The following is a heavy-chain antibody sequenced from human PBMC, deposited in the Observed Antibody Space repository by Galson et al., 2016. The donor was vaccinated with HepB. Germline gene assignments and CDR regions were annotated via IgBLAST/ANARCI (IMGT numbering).Heavy chain of an antibody. D-gene: IGHD2-15*01. J-gene: IGHJ6*02. CDR3: ARDIIGYCSGGSCYYYHYGMDV. Sequence: SLRLSCAASGFTVSNKYMSWVRQAPGKGLEWVAVISNDGINKYYADSVKGRFTISRDNSKNTLYLQMNSLRAEDTAVYYCARDIIGYCSGGSCYYYHYGMDVWGQGTTVTGSS. CDR1: GFTVSNKY. CDR2: ISNDGINK. V-gene: IGHV3-30*03.